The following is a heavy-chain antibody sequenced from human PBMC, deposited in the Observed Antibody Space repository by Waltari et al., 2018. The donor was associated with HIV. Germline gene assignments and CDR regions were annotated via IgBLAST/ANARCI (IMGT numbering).Heavy chain of an antibody. J-gene: IGHJ4*02. Sequence: ELQLVQSGAQVKKPGESPRISCKASGSSFTTYWIGWVRQLPGKGLEWMGIIYPGDSDTRSSPSFQGQVTISADKSISTAYLQWSSLQASDTAMYYCTKGMYANEDYFGYWGQGTLVTVSS. D-gene: IGHD2-8*01. CDR2: IYPGDSDT. V-gene: IGHV5-51*03. CDR3: TKGMYANEDYFGY. CDR1: GSSFTTYW.